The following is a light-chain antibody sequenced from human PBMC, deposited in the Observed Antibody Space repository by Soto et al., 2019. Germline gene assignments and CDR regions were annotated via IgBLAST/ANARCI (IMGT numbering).Light chain of an antibody. CDR1: QSVSSN. V-gene: IGKV3D-15*01. CDR3: HQYSSSRKT. J-gene: IGKJ1*01. Sequence: EIVMTQSPAPLSVSPGERATLSCRASQSVSSNLAWYQQKPGQAPRLLIYGASTRATGIPARFSGSGSGTDFTLTISRLEPEDAAVYYCHQYSSSRKTFGQGTKVDI. CDR2: GAS.